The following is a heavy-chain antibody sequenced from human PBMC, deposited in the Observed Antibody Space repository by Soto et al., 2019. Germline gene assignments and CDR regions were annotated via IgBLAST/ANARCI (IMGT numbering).Heavy chain of an antibody. Sequence: SETLSLTCAVSGGSISGGGYSWSWIRQPPGKGLEWIGYIYHSGSTNYNPSLKSRVTISVDTSKNQFSLKLSSVTAADTAVYYCARVNREDYDSSGYSFFFDYWGQGTLVTVSS. D-gene: IGHD3-22*01. CDR1: GGSISGGGYS. J-gene: IGHJ4*02. CDR3: ARVNREDYDSSGYSFFFDY. V-gene: IGHV4-30-2*01. CDR2: IYHSGST.